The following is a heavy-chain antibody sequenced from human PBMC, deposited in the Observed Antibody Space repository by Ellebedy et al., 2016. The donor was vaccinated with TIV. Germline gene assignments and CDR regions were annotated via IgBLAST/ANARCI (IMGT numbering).Heavy chain of an antibody. V-gene: IGHV4-4*02. CDR2: IYHSGST. J-gene: IGHJ6*02. CDR1: GGSISSSNW. CDR3: ARDRVVGAMNYYYYGMDV. D-gene: IGHD1-26*01. Sequence: SETLSLXXAVSGGSISSSNWWSWVRQPPGKGLEWIGEIYHSGSTNYNPSLKSRVTISVDKSKNQFSLKLSSVTAADTAVYYCARDRVVGAMNYYYYGMDVWGQGTTVTVSS.